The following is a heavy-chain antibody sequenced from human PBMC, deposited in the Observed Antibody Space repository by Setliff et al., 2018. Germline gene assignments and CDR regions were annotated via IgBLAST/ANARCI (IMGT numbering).Heavy chain of an antibody. D-gene: IGHD6-19*01. CDR3: ASPQAVGNYLGH. CDR2: INRSGSII. V-gene: IGHV3-48*03. J-gene: IGHJ4*02. CDR1: GFTFSNSE. Sequence: PGGSLRLSCAASGFTFSNSEMNWVRQAPGKGLEWIALINRSGSIIYYADSVKGRFTVSRDNAKNSLYLQMSSLRAEDTAIYYCASPQAVGNYLGHWGQGTLVTVSS.